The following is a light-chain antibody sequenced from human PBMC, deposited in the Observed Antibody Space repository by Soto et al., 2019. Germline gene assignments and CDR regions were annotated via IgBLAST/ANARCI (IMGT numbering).Light chain of an antibody. CDR3: QQSFSIPLT. V-gene: IGKV1-39*01. Sequence: DIQMTQSPSSLSASVGDRVTITCRASQSISSYLNWYQQKPGKAPKLLIYTASSLQVGFPSRFSGSGSGTDFSLTISSLQPEDIGTYYCQQSFSIPLTFGGGTKVDIK. CDR1: QSISSY. CDR2: TAS. J-gene: IGKJ4*01.